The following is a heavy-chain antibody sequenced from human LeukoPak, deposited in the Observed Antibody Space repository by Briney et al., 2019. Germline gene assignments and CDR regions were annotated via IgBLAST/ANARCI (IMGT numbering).Heavy chain of an antibody. CDR1: GGSFSGYY. V-gene: IGHV4-34*01. CDR3: ARGRIEWYYYMDV. D-gene: IGHD1-14*01. CDR2: INHSGST. Sequence: SETLSLTCAVYGGSFSGYYWSWIRRPPGKGLEWIGEINHSGSTNYNPSLKSRVTISVDTSKNQFSLKLSSVTAADTAVYYCARGRIEWYYYMDVWGKGTTVTVSS. J-gene: IGHJ6*03.